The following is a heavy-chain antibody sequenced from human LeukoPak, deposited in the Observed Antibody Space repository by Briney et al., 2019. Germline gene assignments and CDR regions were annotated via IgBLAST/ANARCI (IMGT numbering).Heavy chain of an antibody. D-gene: IGHD3-10*01. Sequence: GGSLRLSCAASGFTFDDYAMHWVRQAPGKGLEWVSGISWNSGSIGYADSVKGRFTISRDNAKNSLYLQMNSLRAEDTAVYYCASYGSGSYYHFDYWGQGTLVTVSS. CDR3: ASYGSGSYYHFDY. V-gene: IGHV3-9*01. CDR1: GFTFDDYA. J-gene: IGHJ4*02. CDR2: ISWNSGSI.